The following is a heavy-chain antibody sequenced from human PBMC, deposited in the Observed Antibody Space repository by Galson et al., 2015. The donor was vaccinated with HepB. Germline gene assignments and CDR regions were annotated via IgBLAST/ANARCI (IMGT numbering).Heavy chain of an antibody. CDR2: IYYSGST. Sequence: SETLSLTCTVSGGSISSSSYYWGWIRQPPGKGLEWIGSIYYSGSTYYNPSLKSRVTISVDTSKNQFSLKLSSVTAADTAVYYCARDQVYAMEWFDPWGQGTLVTVSS. V-gene: IGHV4-39*02. J-gene: IGHJ5*02. CDR1: GGSISSSSYY. CDR3: ARDQVYAMEWFDP. D-gene: IGHD2-8*01.